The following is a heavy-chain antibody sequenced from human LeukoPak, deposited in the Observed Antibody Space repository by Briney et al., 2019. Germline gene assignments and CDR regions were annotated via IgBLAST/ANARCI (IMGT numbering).Heavy chain of an antibody. CDR1: GFTFSSYA. D-gene: IGHD3-10*01. CDR2: ISGSGGST. V-gene: IGHV3-23*01. CDR3: AKDDAWLQFGE. J-gene: IGHJ4*02. Sequence: GGSLRLSCAASGFTFSSYAMSWVRQAPGKGLEWVSAISGSGGSTYYADSVKGRFTISRDNSKNTLYLEVISLTAEDTAVYYCAKDDAWLQFGEWSQGTLVTVSS.